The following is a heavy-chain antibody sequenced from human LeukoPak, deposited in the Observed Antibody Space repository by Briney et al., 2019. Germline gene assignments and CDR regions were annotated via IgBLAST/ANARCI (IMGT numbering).Heavy chain of an antibody. Sequence: PGGSLRLSCAASGFTFSSYWMHWVRQAPGKGLVWVSRINSDGSNIIYADSVKGRFTISRDNSKNTLYLQMNSLRAEDTAVYYCAKSGTKQLVPTYFDYWGQGTLVTVSS. D-gene: IGHD6-6*01. CDR2: INSDGSNI. V-gene: IGHV3-74*01. J-gene: IGHJ4*02. CDR1: GFTFSSYW. CDR3: AKSGTKQLVPTYFDY.